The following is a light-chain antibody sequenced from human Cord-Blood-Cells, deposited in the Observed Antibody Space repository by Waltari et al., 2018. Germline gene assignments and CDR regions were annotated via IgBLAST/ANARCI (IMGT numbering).Light chain of an antibody. Sequence: QSALTQPASVSGSPGQSNTISRTGTSSAVGSYKLVSWYQQHPGKAPKLMIYEGSKRPSGVSNRFAGSRSGNTAPLTISGLQAEDEADYYCCSYAGSSTFVFGTGTKVTVL. CDR3: CSYAGSSTFV. CDR2: EGS. J-gene: IGLJ1*01. CDR1: SSAVGSYKL. V-gene: IGLV2-23*01.